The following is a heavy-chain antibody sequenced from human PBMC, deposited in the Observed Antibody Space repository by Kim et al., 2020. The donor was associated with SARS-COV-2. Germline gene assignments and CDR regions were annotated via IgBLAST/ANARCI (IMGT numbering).Heavy chain of an antibody. CDR1: GFTFSSYA. V-gene: IGHV3-23*01. J-gene: IGHJ4*02. D-gene: IGHD4-17*01. CDR2: ISGSGGST. CDR3: AKNEGDYGLDEVGGQFIDY. Sequence: GGSLRLSCAASGFTFSSYAMSWVRQAPGKGLEWVSAISGSGGSTYYADSVKGRFTISRDNSKNTLYLQMNSLRAEDTAVYYCAKNEGDYGLDEVGGQFIDYWGQGTLVTVSS.